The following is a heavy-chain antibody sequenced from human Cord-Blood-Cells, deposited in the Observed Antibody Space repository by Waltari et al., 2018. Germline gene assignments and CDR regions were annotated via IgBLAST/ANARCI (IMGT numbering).Heavy chain of an antibody. CDR1: GFTFSGSA. CDR2: SRSKANIYAT. V-gene: IGHV3-73*02. Sequence: EVQLVESGGGLVQPGGSLKLSCAASGFTFSGSAMHWVRQASGKGLEWVGRSRSKANIYATAYAASVKGRFTISRDDSKNTAYLQMNSLKTEDTAVYYCTRQGSSSSDYWGQGTLVTVSS. D-gene: IGHD6-6*01. CDR3: TRQGSSSSDY. J-gene: IGHJ4*02.